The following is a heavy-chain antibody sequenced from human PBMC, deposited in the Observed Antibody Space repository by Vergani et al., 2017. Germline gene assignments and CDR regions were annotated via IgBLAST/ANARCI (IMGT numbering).Heavy chain of an antibody. J-gene: IGHJ5*02. CDR2: ISGSGGST. CDR1: GFTFSACP. Sequence: EVQLLQSGGGVIQPGGSVRLSCAASGFTFSACPMTWVRQAPGKGLEWVSAISGSGGSTYYADSVKGRFTISRDNSKNTLYLQMNSLRAEDTAVYYCANGNXGRQQLYPYNWFDPWGQGTLVTVSS. CDR3: ANGNXGRQQLYPYNWFDP. D-gene: IGHD6-13*01. V-gene: IGHV3-23*01.